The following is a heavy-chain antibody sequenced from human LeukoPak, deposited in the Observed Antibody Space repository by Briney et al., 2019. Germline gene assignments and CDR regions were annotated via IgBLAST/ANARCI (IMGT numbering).Heavy chain of an antibody. CDR1: GFTFSTYA. Sequence: GGSLRLSCAASGFTFSTYAMSWVRQAPGKGLEWVSAISGSGGSTYYADSVKGRFTISRDNSKNTLYLQMNSLRAEDTAVYYCAKRAPLEFGELYYFDYWGQGTLVTVSS. D-gene: IGHD3-10*01. J-gene: IGHJ4*02. CDR2: ISGSGGST. CDR3: AKRAPLEFGELYYFDY. V-gene: IGHV3-23*01.